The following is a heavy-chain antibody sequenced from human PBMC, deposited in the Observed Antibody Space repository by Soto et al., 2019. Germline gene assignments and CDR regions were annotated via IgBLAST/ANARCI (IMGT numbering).Heavy chain of an antibody. CDR2: IYPGDSDT. D-gene: IGHD2-2*01. J-gene: IGHJ6*02. V-gene: IGHV5-51*01. Sequence: PGESLKISCKGSGYSFTIYWIGWVRQMPGKGLEWMGIIYPGDSDTRYSPSFQGQVTISADKSISTAYLQWSSLKASDTAMYYCAXRGYCSSTSCYYYGMDVWGQGTTVTVSS. CDR3: AXRGYCSSTSCYYYGMDV. CDR1: GYSFTIYW.